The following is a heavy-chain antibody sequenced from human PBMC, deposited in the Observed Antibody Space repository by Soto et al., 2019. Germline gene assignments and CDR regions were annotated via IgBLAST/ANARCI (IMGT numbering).Heavy chain of an antibody. CDR2: IYYSGST. CDR1: GGSISSYY. V-gene: IGHV4-59*08. J-gene: IGHJ4*02. Sequence: SETLSLTCTVSGGSISSYYWSWIRQPPGKGVEWIGYIYYSGSTNYNPSLKCRVTISVDRSKNQFSLKLSSVTAADTAVYYCARHFSVDYFDYWGQGALVTVSS. CDR3: ARHFSVDYFDY.